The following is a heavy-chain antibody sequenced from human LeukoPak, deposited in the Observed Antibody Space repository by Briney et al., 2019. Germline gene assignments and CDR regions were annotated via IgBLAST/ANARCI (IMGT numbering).Heavy chain of an antibody. CDR3: AKVYHSGYDSETPDWVDP. CDR2: ISGSGGST. Sequence: PGGSLRLSCAASGFTFSSYAMSWVRQAPGKGLEWVSAISGSGGSTYYADSVKGRFTISRDNSKNTLYLQMNSLRAEDTAVYYCAKVYHSGYDSETPDWVDPWGQGTLVTVSS. D-gene: IGHD5-12*01. V-gene: IGHV3-23*01. CDR1: GFTFSSYA. J-gene: IGHJ5*02.